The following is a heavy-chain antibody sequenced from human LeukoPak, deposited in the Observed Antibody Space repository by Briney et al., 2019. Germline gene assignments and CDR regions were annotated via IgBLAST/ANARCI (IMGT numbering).Heavy chain of an antibody. J-gene: IGHJ4*02. CDR3: AIGGTYGSGS. D-gene: IGHD3-10*01. Sequence: QSGGSLRLSCAASGFTFANTWMHWVRQAPGKGLVWVSLINNDGSTTNYADSVKGRFTIPRDNAKNTVYLQMNSLRAEDTAVYYCAIGGTYGSGSWGQGTLVTVSS. V-gene: IGHV3-74*01. CDR1: GFTFANTW. CDR2: INNDGSTT.